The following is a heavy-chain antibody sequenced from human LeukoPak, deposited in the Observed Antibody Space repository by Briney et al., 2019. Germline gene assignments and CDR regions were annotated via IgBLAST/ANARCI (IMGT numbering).Heavy chain of an antibody. Sequence: ASVKVSCKASGYTFTGFYIHWVRQAPGQGLEWMGWINPNSGGTNYAQKFQGRVTMTRDTSISTAYMELSRLRSDDTAVYYCARLDYGVDYWGQGTLVTVSS. J-gene: IGHJ4*02. CDR1: GYTFTGFY. CDR3: ARLDYGVDY. V-gene: IGHV1-2*02. CDR2: INPNSGGT. D-gene: IGHD4-17*01.